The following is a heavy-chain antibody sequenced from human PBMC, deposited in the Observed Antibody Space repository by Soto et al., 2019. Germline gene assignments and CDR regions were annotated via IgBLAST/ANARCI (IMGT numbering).Heavy chain of an antibody. CDR3: ERLQVVAGTWGDAFDI. J-gene: IGHJ3*02. D-gene: IGHD6-19*01. CDR2: IIPIIGIA. Sequence: SVKVSCKASGGTFSSYTISCVRQAPGQGLEWMGRIIPIIGIANYEKKFQGRVTTTEDKSTSTAYMELSRMRSADTEVYYCERLQVVAGTWGDAFDIWGQGTMVTVSS. CDR1: GGTFSSYT. V-gene: IGHV1-69*02.